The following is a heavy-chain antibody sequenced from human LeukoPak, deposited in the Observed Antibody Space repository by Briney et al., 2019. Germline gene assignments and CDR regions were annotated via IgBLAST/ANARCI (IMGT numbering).Heavy chain of an antibody. D-gene: IGHD5-18*01. CDR2: ISYDGSNK. CDR3: AKDSGGYTYVFDY. V-gene: IGHV3-30*18. Sequence: GGSLRLACAASGFTLSSHGMGWVRQAPGEGLEWVGVISYDGSNKYYADSVKGRFTISRDNSKNTLYLQMTSLRAEDTAVYYCAKDSGGYTYVFDYWGQGTLVTVSS. J-gene: IGHJ4*02. CDR1: GFTLSSHG.